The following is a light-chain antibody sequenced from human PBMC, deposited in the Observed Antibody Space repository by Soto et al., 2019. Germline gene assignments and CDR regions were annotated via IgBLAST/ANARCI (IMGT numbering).Light chain of an antibody. CDR1: QSILDRSKNKYY. V-gene: IGKV4-1*01. Sequence: DIVMTQSPDSLAVSLGERATFNCKSSQSILDRSKNKYYLAWYQQKSGQPPKLLIYWASLRESGFPDRFTGSGSGTDLTLTISSLQAEDVAVYYCQQYFTSPWTFGQGTKVEI. CDR3: QQYFTSPWT. CDR2: WAS. J-gene: IGKJ1*01.